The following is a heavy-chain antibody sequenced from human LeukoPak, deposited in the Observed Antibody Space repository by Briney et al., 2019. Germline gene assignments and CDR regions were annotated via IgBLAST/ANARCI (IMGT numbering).Heavy chain of an antibody. V-gene: IGHV3-21*04. CDR3: ARDPRSGWSTRNY. CDR1: GFTFTSYS. Sequence: GESLRLSCAASGFTFTSYSMNWVRQAPGKGLEWVSSISSSSSYIYYADSVKGRFTISRDNAKNSLYLQMNSLRAEDTAVYYCARDPRSGWSTRNYWGQGTLVTVSS. D-gene: IGHD6-19*01. CDR2: ISSSSSYI. J-gene: IGHJ4*02.